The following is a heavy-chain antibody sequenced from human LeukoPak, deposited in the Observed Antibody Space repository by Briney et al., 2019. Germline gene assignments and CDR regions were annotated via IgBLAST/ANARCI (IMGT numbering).Heavy chain of an antibody. V-gene: IGHV3-23*01. CDR1: GFTFSSYA. CDR2: LSGSGGST. D-gene: IGHD3-3*01. CDR3: AKDDRADDFWSGYYDY. Sequence: TGGSLRLSCAASGFTFSSYAMSWVRQAPGKGLEWVSALSGSGGSTYYADSVKGRFTISRDNSKNTLYLQMNSLRAEDTAVYYCAKDDRADDFWSGYYDYWGQGTLVTVSS. J-gene: IGHJ4*02.